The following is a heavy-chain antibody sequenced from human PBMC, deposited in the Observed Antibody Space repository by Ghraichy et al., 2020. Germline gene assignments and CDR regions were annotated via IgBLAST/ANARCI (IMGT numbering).Heavy chain of an antibody. V-gene: IGHV3-23*01. CDR3: AKFVAAGSYYGMGV. Sequence: GGSLRLSCAASGFTFSSYAMSWVRQAPGKGLEWVSAISAGGGSTYYADSVKGRFTISRDSSENTLYLQLNSLRVEDTAVYYCAKFVAAGSYYGMGVWGQGTTVTVSS. CDR1: GFTFSSYA. J-gene: IGHJ6*02. CDR2: ISAGGGST. D-gene: IGHD6-13*01.